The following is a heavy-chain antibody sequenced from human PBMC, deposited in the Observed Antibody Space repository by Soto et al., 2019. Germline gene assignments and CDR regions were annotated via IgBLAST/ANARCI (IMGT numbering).Heavy chain of an antibody. Sequence: SETLSLTCTVSGGSISSSIYYWAWIRQPPGKGLEWIGSFYYSGNTYYNPSLKSRITISEDTSKDQSSLRLSSVTAADTAVYYCARRGYTNGYHWFDPWGQGTLVTV. CDR1: GGSISSSIYY. D-gene: IGHD5-18*01. CDR2: FYYSGNT. J-gene: IGHJ5*02. CDR3: ARRGYTNGYHWFDP. V-gene: IGHV4-39*01.